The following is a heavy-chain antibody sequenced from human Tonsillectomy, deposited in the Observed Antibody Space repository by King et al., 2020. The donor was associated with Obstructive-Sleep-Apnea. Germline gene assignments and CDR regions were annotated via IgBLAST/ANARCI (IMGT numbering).Heavy chain of an antibody. CDR3: ARDLNVWFGEFHEPP. Sequence: QLQESGPGLVKPSETLSLTCTVSGGSISSNTYYLGWIRQPPGKGLVWIGRIYYCGCTYYNPSLQSRVTISVDTSKNQFSLKLTSVTAADTAVYYCARDLNVWFGEFHEPPWGQGTLVTVSS. J-gene: IGHJ5*02. D-gene: IGHD3-10*01. V-gene: IGHV4-39*07. CDR2: IYYCGCT. CDR1: GGSISSNTYY.